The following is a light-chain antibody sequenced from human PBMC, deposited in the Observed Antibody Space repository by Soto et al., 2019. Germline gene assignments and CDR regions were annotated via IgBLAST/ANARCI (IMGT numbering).Light chain of an antibody. Sequence: DLQMTQSPSSLSASVGDRVTMTCLASQNINSYLNWYQQKPGKAPKLLIYATSNLQSGVPSRFSGSGSGTDFTLTISSLLPEDFATYYCQQSYSTPLTFGGGTKVDIK. V-gene: IGKV1-39*01. CDR2: ATS. CDR1: QNINSY. CDR3: QQSYSTPLT. J-gene: IGKJ4*01.